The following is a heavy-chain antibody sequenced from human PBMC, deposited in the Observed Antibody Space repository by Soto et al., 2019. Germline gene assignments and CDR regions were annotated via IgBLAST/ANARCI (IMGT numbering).Heavy chain of an antibody. CDR3: AKDRPRIAAAGFDY. D-gene: IGHD6-13*01. CDR2: ISGSGGST. J-gene: IGHJ4*02. CDR1: GFTFSSYA. V-gene: IGHV3-23*01. Sequence: GGFLRLSCEAYGFTFSSYAMSWVRQAPGKGLEWVSAISGSGGSTYYADYVKGQVTISRDNTKNTLYLQMNSLRAEDTAVYYCAKDRPRIAAAGFDYWGQGT.